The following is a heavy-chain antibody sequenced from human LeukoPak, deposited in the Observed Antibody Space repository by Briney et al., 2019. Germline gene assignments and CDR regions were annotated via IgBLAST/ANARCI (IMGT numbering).Heavy chain of an antibody. CDR3: ARDKGDCHTRGSLFVF. D-gene: IGHD2-8*02. Sequence: GGSLRLSCAASGFIFSGYWMSWVRQVPRKGLEWVANIKQDGSETYYVDSVKGRFTISRDNAKNSLYLQMNSLRGEDTAVYYCARDKGDCHTRGSLFVFGSQGTLVTVSS. CDR2: IKQDGSET. J-gene: IGHJ4*02. V-gene: IGHV3-7*03. CDR1: GFIFSGYW.